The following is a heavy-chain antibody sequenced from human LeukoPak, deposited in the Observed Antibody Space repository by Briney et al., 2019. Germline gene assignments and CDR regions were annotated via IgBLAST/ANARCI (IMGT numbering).Heavy chain of an antibody. V-gene: IGHV4-61*10. CDR2: IYYSGST. CDR1: GGSISSGSYY. CDR3: ARASEGSSFDY. D-gene: IGHD6-13*01. J-gene: IGHJ4*02. Sequence: SETLSLTCTVSGGSISSGSYYWSWIRQPAGKGLEWIGYIYYSGSTNYNPSLKSRVTISVDTSKNQFSLKLSSVTAADTAVYYCARASEGSSFDYWGQGTLVTVSS.